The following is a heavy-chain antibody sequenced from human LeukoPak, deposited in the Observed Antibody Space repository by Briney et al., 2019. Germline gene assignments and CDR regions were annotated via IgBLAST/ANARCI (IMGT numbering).Heavy chain of an antibody. CDR1: GGSISSSSYY. V-gene: IGHV4-39*07. D-gene: IGHD3-9*01. Sequence: AETLSLTCTVSGGSISSSSYYWGWIRQPPGKGLEWIGSIYYSGSTYYNPSLKSRVTISVDTSKNQFSLKLSSVTAADTAVYYCARDGPYYAILTGYYEAFDIWGQGTMVTVSS. CDR2: IYYSGST. J-gene: IGHJ3*02. CDR3: ARDGPYYAILTGYYEAFDI.